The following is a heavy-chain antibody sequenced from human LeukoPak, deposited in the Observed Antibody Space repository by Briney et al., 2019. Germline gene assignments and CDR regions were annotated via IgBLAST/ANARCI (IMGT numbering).Heavy chain of an antibody. CDR1: GFTFSSYG. Sequence: PGGSLRLSCAASGFTFSSYGMSWVRQAPGKGLGWVSAISGSGGSTYYADSVKGRFTISRDNSKNTLYLQMNSLRAEDTAVYYCAKDDSSGLLPDYWGQGTLVTVSS. CDR2: ISGSGGST. V-gene: IGHV3-23*01. J-gene: IGHJ4*02. D-gene: IGHD3-22*01. CDR3: AKDDSSGLLPDY.